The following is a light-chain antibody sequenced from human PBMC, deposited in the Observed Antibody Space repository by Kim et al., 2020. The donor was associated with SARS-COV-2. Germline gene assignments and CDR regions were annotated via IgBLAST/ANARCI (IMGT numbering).Light chain of an antibody. CDR3: QVWDDSTDHPV. Sequence: SYELTQPPSVSVAPGTTARITCGGSNIGTKVVHWYQQRPGQAPVLVINYDSDRPSGIPERVSGSNSGNTATLTISRVEPGDEADYYCQVWDDSTDHPVFGGGTRLTVL. CDR1: NIGTKV. V-gene: IGLV3-21*04. CDR2: YDS. J-gene: IGLJ3*02.